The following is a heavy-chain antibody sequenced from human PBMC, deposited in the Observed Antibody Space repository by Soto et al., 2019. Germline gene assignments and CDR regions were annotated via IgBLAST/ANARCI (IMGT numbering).Heavy chain of an antibody. J-gene: IGHJ4*02. CDR2: INTDGSST. V-gene: IGHV3-74*01. Sequence: EVQLVESGGGLVQPGGSLRLSCAASGFTFSSYWMHWVRQAPGKGLVWISRINTDGSSTSYVDSVQGRFTISRDNGKNTLFLQMNSLRSEDTDVYYCARRGSGVTRGLHYWGQGTLVTVSS. D-gene: IGHD2-15*01. CDR3: ARRGSGVTRGLHY. CDR1: GFTFSSYW.